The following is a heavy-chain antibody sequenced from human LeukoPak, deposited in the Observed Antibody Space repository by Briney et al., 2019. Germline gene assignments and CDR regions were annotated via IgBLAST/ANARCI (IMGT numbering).Heavy chain of an antibody. J-gene: IGHJ4*02. CDR3: AKDSYDTGGHHYPDY. CDR2: IKQDGSEK. D-gene: IGHD3-22*01. CDR1: GFTFSTYW. Sequence: GSLRLSCAASGFTFSTYWMSWVRQAPGKGLEWVANIKQDGSEKYYVDSVKGRFTISRDNSKNTLFLQMNSLRAEDTAVYYCAKDSYDTGGHHYPDYWGQGTLVTVSS. V-gene: IGHV3-7*03.